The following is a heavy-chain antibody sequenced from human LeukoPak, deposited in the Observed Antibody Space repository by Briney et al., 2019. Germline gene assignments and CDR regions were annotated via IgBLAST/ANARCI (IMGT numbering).Heavy chain of an antibody. V-gene: IGHV3-33*06. CDR1: GFTFSSSA. CDR3: AKDREWELLGGVVDY. D-gene: IGHD1-26*01. J-gene: IGHJ4*02. Sequence: GGPLRLSCAAFGFTFSSSAMHWVRQAPGKGLEWVAVIWSHGSNKYYVDSVKGRFTVSRDNSKNTLYLQMNSLRAEDTAVYYCAKDREWELLGGVVDYWGQGTLVTVSS. CDR2: IWSHGSNK.